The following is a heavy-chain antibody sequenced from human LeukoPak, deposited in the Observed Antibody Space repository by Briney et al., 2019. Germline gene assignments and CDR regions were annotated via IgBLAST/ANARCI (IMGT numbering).Heavy chain of an antibody. CDR2: ISYDGSNK. CDR1: GFTFSSYA. D-gene: IGHD6-13*01. J-gene: IGHJ4*02. V-gene: IGHV3-30-3*01. Sequence: GGSLRLSCAASGFTFSSYAMHWVRQAPGKGLEWVAVISYDGSNKYYADSVKGRFTISRDNAKNSLYLQMNSLTADDTAVYYCTRGGVAAARKRGVDYWGQGTLVTVSS. CDR3: TRGGVAAARKRGVDY.